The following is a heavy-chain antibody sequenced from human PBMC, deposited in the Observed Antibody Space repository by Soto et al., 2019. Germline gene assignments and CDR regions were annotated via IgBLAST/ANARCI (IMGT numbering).Heavy chain of an antibody. Sequence: GGSLRLSCAASGLTFDDYGMSWVRQAPGKGLEWVSGINWNGGSTGYADSVKGRFTISRDNAKNSLYLQMNSLRAEDTALYYCARDSYYDSSGYFDYWGQGTLVTVSS. CDR1: GLTFDDYG. CDR3: ARDSYYDSSGYFDY. D-gene: IGHD3-22*01. J-gene: IGHJ4*02. CDR2: INWNGGST. V-gene: IGHV3-20*04.